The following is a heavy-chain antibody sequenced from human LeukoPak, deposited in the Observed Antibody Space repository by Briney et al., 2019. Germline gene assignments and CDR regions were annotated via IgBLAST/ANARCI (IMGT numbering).Heavy chain of an antibody. CDR1: GVIFSSYW. CDR3: ARGAGSPPARGYNWYYYMAV. D-gene: IGHD3-10*01. V-gene: IGHV3-7*01. J-gene: IGHJ6*03. CDR2: IKQDGSER. Sequence: GGSLRLSCAASGVIFSSYWMSWVRQAPGKGLEWVANIKQDGSERYYVDSVKGRFTISRDNAKNSWYLQMSSLRAEDTAVYYCARGAGSPPARGYNWYYYMAVWGKGPTVTVSS.